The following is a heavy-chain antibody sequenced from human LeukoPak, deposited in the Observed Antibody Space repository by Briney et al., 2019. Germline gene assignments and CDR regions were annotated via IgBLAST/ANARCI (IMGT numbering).Heavy chain of an antibody. V-gene: IGHV3-23*01. CDR2: ISGSGGST. CDR1: GFTFSSYA. J-gene: IGHJ4*02. D-gene: IGHD3-10*01. CDR3: AKDEGSENTMVRGVTTNFDY. Sequence: PGGSLRLSCAASGFTFSSYAMSWVRQAPGKGLEWVSAISGSGGSTYYADSVKGRFTISRDNSKNTLYLQMNSLRAEDTAVYYCAKDEGSENTMVRGVTTNFDYWGQGTLVTVSS.